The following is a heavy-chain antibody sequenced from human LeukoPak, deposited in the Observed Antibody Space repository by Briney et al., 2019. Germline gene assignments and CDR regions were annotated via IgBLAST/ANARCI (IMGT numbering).Heavy chain of an antibody. Sequence: SVKVSCKASGGTFSSYAISWVRQAPGQGLEWMGGIIPIFGTANYAQKFQGRVTITTDESTSTAYMGLSSLRSEDTAVYYCARDVEVVITTGYRAFDIWGQGTMVTVSS. V-gene: IGHV1-69*05. CDR3: ARDVEVVITTGYRAFDI. CDR1: GGTFSSYA. D-gene: IGHD3-22*01. J-gene: IGHJ3*02. CDR2: IIPIFGTA.